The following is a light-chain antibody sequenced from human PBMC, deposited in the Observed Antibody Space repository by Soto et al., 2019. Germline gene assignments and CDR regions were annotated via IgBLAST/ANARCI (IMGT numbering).Light chain of an antibody. CDR1: SSDVGGYNY. Sequence: QSALTQPASVSGSPGQSITISCTGTSSDVGGYNYVSWYQQHPGEAPKLLIYDVSNRPSGVSNRFSGSKSGNTASLTISGLQAEEEADYYCSSVRSSSSVYVFGTGTKLTVL. CDR2: DVS. CDR3: SSVRSSSSVYV. V-gene: IGLV2-14*01. J-gene: IGLJ1*01.